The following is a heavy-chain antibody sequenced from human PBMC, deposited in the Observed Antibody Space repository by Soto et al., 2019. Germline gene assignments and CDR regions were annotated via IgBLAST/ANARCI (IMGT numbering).Heavy chain of an antibody. V-gene: IGHV4-34*01. CDR2: INHSGST. D-gene: IGHD6-13*01. J-gene: IGHJ6*02. Sequence: QVQLQQWGAGLLKPSETLSLTCAVYGGSFSGYYWSWIRQPPGKGLEWIGEINHSGSTNYNASLKSRVTISVDTSKNQFSLKLSSVSAADTAVYFCARRRGRQQLIQRFYNGMDVWGQGTMVTVSS. CDR1: GGSFSGYY. CDR3: ARRRGRQQLIQRFYNGMDV.